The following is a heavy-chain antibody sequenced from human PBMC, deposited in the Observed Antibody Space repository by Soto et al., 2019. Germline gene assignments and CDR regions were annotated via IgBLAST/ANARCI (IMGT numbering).Heavy chain of an antibody. V-gene: IGHV3-30*01. Sequence: PGGSLRLSCAASGFTFSNAWMNWVRQAPGKGLKWVALISYDGSDKDYADSVKGRFTISRDNSRNTLFLLMNSLRAEDTAVYYCARDYYKYYDSSGYYRSPAYWGQGTLVTVSS. CDR1: GFTFSNAW. CDR3: ARDYYKYYDSSGYYRSPAY. J-gene: IGHJ4*02. D-gene: IGHD3-22*01. CDR2: ISYDGSDK.